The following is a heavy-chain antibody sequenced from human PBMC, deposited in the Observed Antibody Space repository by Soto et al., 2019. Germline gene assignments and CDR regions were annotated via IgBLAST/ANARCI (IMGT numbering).Heavy chain of an antibody. J-gene: IGHJ5*02. D-gene: IGHD2-15*01. V-gene: IGHV5-10-1*01. CDR3: ARGVVVVAATGNWFDP. Sequence: PGESLKISCNGSGYSFTSYWISWVRQMPGKGLEWMGRIDPSDSYTNYSPSFQGHVTISADKSISTAYLQWSSLKASDTAMYYCARGVVVVAATGNWFDPWGQGTLVTVSS. CDR2: IDPSDSYT. CDR1: GYSFTSYW.